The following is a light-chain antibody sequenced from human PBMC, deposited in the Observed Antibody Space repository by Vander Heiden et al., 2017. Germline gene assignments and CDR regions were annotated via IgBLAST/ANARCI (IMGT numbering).Light chain of an antibody. CDR2: KAS. J-gene: IGKJ3*01. V-gene: IGKV1-5*03. CDR3: QQYNSYVT. Sequence: DIQMTQSPSTLSASVGDRVTITCRASQTISNWLAWCQQKPGKAPKLLIYKASSLESGVPSRFSGSGSGTEFTLTISSLQPDDFATYYCQQYNSYVTFGPGTKVDI. CDR1: QTISNW.